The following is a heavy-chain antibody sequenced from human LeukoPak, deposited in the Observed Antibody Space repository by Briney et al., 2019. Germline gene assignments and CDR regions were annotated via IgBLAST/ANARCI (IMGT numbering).Heavy chain of an antibody. CDR3: ARDSWEVTDDWHFDL. D-gene: IGHD2-21*02. J-gene: IGHJ2*01. CDR1: GXSITXSY. V-gene: IGHV4-59*01. CDR2: IYYSATXKTP. Sequence: KPSETLSLTCTVSGXSITXSYXXWXXXPXGXXLXXXXXIYYSATXKTPKYNPSLKNRVTISADMAKNQFSLHLSSVTAADTAMFYCARDSWEVTDDWHFDLWGRGTLVTVSS.